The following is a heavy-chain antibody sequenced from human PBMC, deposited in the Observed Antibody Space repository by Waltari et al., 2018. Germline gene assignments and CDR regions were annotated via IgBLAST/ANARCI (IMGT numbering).Heavy chain of an antibody. V-gene: IGHV1-69-2*01. D-gene: IGHD3-10*01. CDR3: ASLLQHYYGSGSYDAFDI. CDR2: VDPEDGET. CDR1: GYTFTDYY. Sequence: EVQLVQSGAEVKKPGATVKISCKASGYTFTDYYMHWVQQAPGKGLEWMGRVDPEDGETIYAEKFQGRVTITADTSTDTAYMELSSLRSEDTAVYYCASLLQHYYGSGSYDAFDIWGQGTMVTVSS. J-gene: IGHJ3*02.